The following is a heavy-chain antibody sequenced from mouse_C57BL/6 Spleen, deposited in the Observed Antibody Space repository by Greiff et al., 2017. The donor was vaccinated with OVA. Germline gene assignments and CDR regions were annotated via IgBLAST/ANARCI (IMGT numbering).Heavy chain of an antibody. Sequence: EVKLVESGGGLVQPGGSLKLSCAASGFTFSDYGMAWVRQAPRKGPEWVAFISNLAYSIYYADTVTGRFTISRENAKNTLYLEMSSLRSEDTAMYCCTSLVASHWYFDVWGTGTTVTVSS. CDR2: ISNLAYSI. V-gene: IGHV5-15*01. CDR3: TSLVASHWYFDV. D-gene: IGHD1-1*01. J-gene: IGHJ1*03. CDR1: GFTFSDYG.